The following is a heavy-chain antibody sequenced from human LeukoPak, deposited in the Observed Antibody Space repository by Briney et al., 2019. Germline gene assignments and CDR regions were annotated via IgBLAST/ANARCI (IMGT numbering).Heavy chain of an antibody. CDR3: AKDLDGGGAIYDSSGFDY. CDR1: GFTFEDYA. CDR2: ISWNSGSI. D-gene: IGHD3-22*01. J-gene: IGHJ4*02. V-gene: IGHV3-9*03. Sequence: GGSLRLSCVASGFTFEDYAMHWVRQAPGKGLEWVSGISWNSGSIGYADSVKGRFTISRDNAKNSLYLQMNSLRAEDMALYYCAKDLDGGGAIYDSSGFDYWGQGTLVTVSS.